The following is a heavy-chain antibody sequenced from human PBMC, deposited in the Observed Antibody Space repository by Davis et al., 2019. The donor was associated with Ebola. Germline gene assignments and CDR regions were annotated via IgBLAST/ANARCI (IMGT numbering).Heavy chain of an antibody. CDR2: ISAYNGNT. CDR3: ARDSFDPIITKHYYYGMDV. CDR1: GYTFTSYG. D-gene: IGHD3-22*01. J-gene: IGHJ6*02. V-gene: IGHV1-18*01. Sequence: AASVKVSCKASGYTFTSYGISWVRQAPGQGLEWMGWISAYNGNTNYAQKLQGRVNMTTDTSTSTAYMEMRSLRSDDTAVYYCARDSFDPIITKHYYYGMDVWGQGTTVTVS.